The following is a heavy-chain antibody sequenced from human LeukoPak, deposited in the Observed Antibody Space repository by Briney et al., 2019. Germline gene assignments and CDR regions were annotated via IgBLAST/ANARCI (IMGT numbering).Heavy chain of an antibody. D-gene: IGHD3-22*01. Sequence: ASVKVSCKASGYTFTSYAMHWVRQAPGQRLEWMGWINAGNGNTKYSQKFQGRVTITRDTSASTAYMELSSLRSEDTAVYYCARYSSGYGAEDAFDIWGQGTMVTVSS. J-gene: IGHJ3*02. CDR1: GYTFTSYA. CDR3: ARYSSGYGAEDAFDI. CDR2: INAGNGNT. V-gene: IGHV1-3*01.